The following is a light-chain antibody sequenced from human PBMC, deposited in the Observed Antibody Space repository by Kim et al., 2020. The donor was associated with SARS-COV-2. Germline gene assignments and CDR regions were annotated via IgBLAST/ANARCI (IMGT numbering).Light chain of an antibody. CDR3: QQYNNWPPLT. V-gene: IGKV3-15*01. Sequence: EIVMTQSPATLSVSPGESATLSCRASQGVGRNLAWYQQKPGQAPRLVIYGASTRATGVPARFSGSGYGTEFTLTISSLQSEDFAVYYCQQYNNWPPLTFGPGTRVDIK. CDR2: GAS. CDR1: QGVGRN. J-gene: IGKJ3*01.